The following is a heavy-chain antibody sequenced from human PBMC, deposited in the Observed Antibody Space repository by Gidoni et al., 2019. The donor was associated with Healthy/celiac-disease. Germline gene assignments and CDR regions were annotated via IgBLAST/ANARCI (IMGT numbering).Heavy chain of an antibody. J-gene: IGHJ2*01. D-gene: IGHD6-6*01. CDR3: ARVVLGWYFDL. CDR2: TRNKANSYTT. Sequence: EVQLVESGGGLVQPGGSLRLSCAASGFTFSDHYMDWVRQAPGKGLEWGGRTRNKANSYTTEYAAYVKGRFTIARDDSKNSLYLQMNSLKTEDTAVYYCARVVLGWYFDLWGRGTLVTVSS. CDR1: GFTFSDHY. V-gene: IGHV3-72*01.